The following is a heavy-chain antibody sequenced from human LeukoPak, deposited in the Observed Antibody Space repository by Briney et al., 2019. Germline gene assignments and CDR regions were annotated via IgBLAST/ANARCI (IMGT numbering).Heavy chain of an antibody. D-gene: IGHD6-19*01. CDR3: AKALGIAVAGNAFDI. CDR2: ISGSGGST. V-gene: IGHV3-23*01. Sequence: PGGSLRLSCAASGFTFSSYAMSWVRQAPGKGLEWVSAISGSGGSTYYADSVKGRFTISRDNSKNTPYLQMNSLRAEDTAVYYCAKALGIAVAGNAFDIWGQGTMVTVSS. J-gene: IGHJ3*02. CDR1: GFTFSSYA.